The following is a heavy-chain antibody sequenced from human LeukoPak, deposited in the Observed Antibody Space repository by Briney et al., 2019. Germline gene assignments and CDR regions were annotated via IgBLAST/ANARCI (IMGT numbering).Heavy chain of an antibody. Sequence: GGSLRLSCAASGFTFSSYSMNWVRQAPGKELEWVSSISSSSSYIYYADSVKGRFTISRDNAKNSLYLQMNSLRAEDTAVYYCARQYSYGFDWFDPWGQGTLVTVSS. J-gene: IGHJ5*02. CDR2: ISSSSSYI. CDR3: ARQYSYGFDWFDP. D-gene: IGHD5-18*01. CDR1: GFTFSSYS. V-gene: IGHV3-21*01.